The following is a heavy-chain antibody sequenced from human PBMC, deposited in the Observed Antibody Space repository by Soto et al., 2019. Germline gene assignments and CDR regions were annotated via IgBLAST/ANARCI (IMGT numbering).Heavy chain of an antibody. D-gene: IGHD6-6*01. CDR2: ISSSSSTI. V-gene: IGHV3-48*02. CDR1: GFTFSSYS. CDR3: ARYGGHSSSYYYYYGMDGMDV. Sequence: GGSLRLSCAASGFTFSSYSMNWVRQAPGKGLEWVSYISSSSSTIYYTDSVKGRFTISRDNAKNSLYLQMNSLRDEDTAVYYCARYGGHSSSYYYYYGMDGMDVWGQGTTVTVSS. J-gene: IGHJ6*02.